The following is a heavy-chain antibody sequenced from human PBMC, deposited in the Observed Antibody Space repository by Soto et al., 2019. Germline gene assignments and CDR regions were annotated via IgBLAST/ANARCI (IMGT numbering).Heavy chain of an antibody. CDR3: ATSQQFGGAAYYFDY. CDR2: FDPEDGET. CDR1: GYTLTELS. D-gene: IGHD3-16*01. J-gene: IGHJ4*02. Sequence: ASVKVSCKVSGYTLTELSMHWVRQAPGKGLEWMGGFDPEDGETIYAQKFQGRVTMTEDTSTDTAYMELSSLRSEDTAVYYCATSQQFGGAAYYFDYWGQGTLVTVSS. V-gene: IGHV1-24*01.